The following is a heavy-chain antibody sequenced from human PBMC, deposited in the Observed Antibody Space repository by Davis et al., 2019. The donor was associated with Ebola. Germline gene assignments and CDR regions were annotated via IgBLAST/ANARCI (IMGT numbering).Heavy chain of an antibody. D-gene: IGHD2-21*01. J-gene: IGHJ4*02. CDR2: ISAYNGNT. V-gene: IGHV1-18*01. Sequence: ASVNVSCKASGYTFTSYGISWVRQAPGQGLEWMGWISAYNGNTNYAQKLQGRVTMTTDTSTSTAYMELRSLRSDDTAVYYCARDGRIVVVLSDPGDFDYWGQGTLVTVSS. CDR3: ARDGRIVVVLSDPGDFDY. CDR1: GYTFTSYG.